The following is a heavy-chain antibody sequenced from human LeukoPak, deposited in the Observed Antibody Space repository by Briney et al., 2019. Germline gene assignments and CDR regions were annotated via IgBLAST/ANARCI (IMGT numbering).Heavy chain of an antibody. CDR2: IYHSGST. V-gene: IGHV4-4*02. J-gene: IGHJ3*02. D-gene: IGHD3-22*01. Sequence: SETLSLTCAVSGGSISSSNWWSWVRQPPGKGLEWIGEIYHSGSTNYNPSLKSRVTISVDKSKNQFSLKLSSVTAADTAVYYCARDRRYCDSSGGPQNDAFDIWGQGTMVTVSS. CDR1: GGSISSSNW. CDR3: ARDRRYCDSSGGPQNDAFDI.